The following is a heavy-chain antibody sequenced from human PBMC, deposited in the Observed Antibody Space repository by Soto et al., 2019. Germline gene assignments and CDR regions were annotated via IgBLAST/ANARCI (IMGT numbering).Heavy chain of an antibody. Sequence: ASVKVSYKASGYTFTSYAMNWVRQAPGQGLEWMGWINTNTGNPTYAQGFTGRFVFSLDTSVSTAYLQISSLKAEDTAVYYCAREGGGAARLNWFDPWGQGTLVTVSS. J-gene: IGHJ5*02. V-gene: IGHV7-4-1*02. CDR3: AREGGGAARLNWFDP. CDR2: INTNTGNP. CDR1: GYTFTSYA. D-gene: IGHD6-6*01.